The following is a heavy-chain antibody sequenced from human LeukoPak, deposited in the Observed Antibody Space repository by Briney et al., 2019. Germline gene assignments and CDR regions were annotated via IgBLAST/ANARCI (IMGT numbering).Heavy chain of an antibody. CDR3: ARVAAGIGFFQH. CDR1: GYSISSGYY. D-gene: IGHD6-13*01. Sequence: PSETLSLTCIVSGYSISSGYYWGWIRQPPGKGLEWIGNIHHSGSTYYNPSLKSRVTISVDTSKNQLSLKLSSVTAADTAVYYCARVAAGIGFFQHWGQGTLVTVSS. V-gene: IGHV4-38-2*02. J-gene: IGHJ1*01. CDR2: IHHSGST.